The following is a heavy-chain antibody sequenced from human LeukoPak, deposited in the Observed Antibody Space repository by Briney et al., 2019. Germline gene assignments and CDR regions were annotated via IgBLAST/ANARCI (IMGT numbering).Heavy chain of an antibody. J-gene: IGHJ4*02. CDR3: ARGRPRAASEDFDY. Sequence: GASVKVSCKASEYTFATYNVHWVRQAPGQGLEWMGWINPNSGVTNFAQKFQGWVTMTRYTSIRTVYMELTRLKSDDTAVYFCARGRPRAASEDFDYWGQGTLVTVSS. CDR2: INPNSGVT. D-gene: IGHD6-13*01. CDR1: EYTFATYN. V-gene: IGHV1-2*04.